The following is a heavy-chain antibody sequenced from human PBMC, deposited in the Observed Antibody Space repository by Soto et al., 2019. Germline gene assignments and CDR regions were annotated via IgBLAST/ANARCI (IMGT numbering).Heavy chain of an antibody. CDR3: ARHYSGCLDY. J-gene: IGHJ4*02. V-gene: IGHV4-59*08. Sequence: SETLSLTCTVSGGSISSYYWSWILQPPGKGLEWIGYIYYSGSTNYNPSLKSRVTISVDTSKNQLSLKLSSATPADTAFYYCARHYSGCLDYWDQGSLVTVFS. D-gene: IGHD6-13*01. CDR2: IYYSGST. CDR1: GGSISSYY.